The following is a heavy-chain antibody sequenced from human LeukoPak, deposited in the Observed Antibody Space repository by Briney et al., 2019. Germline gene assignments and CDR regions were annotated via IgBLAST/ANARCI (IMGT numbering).Heavy chain of an antibody. CDR2: IWYDGSNK. CDR3: VREGSTYYYDSSGYPKGDYFDY. Sequence: GGSLRLSCAASGFTFSSYGMHWVRQAPGKGLEWVAVIWYDGSNKYYADSVKGRFTISRDNSKNTLYLQVNSLRAEDTAVYYCVREGSTYYYDSSGYPKGDYFDYWGQGTLVTVSS. V-gene: IGHV3-33*01. CDR1: GFTFSSYG. J-gene: IGHJ4*02. D-gene: IGHD3-22*01.